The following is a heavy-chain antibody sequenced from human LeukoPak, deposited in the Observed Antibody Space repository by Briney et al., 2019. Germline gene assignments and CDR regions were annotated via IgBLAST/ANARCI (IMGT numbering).Heavy chain of an antibody. CDR2: ISYDGSNK. J-gene: IGHJ6*03. D-gene: IGHD6-13*01. CDR3: ARGGIRGYYYYYYMDV. V-gene: IGHV3-30*04. CDR1: GFTFSSYA. Sequence: GGSLRLSCAASGFTFSSYAMHWVRQAPGKGLEWVAVISYDGSNKYYADSVKGRFTISRDNSKNTLYLQMNSLRAEDTAVYYCARGGIRGYYYYYYMDVWGKGTTVTVSS.